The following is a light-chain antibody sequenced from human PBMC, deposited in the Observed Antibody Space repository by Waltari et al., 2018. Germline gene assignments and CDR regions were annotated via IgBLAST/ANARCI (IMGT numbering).Light chain of an antibody. Sequence: SFVLTQPPSVSVAPGQTASISCAETNIESKTVHWYQQKPGQAPVLVVYNDNDRPSGIPEGFSGANAGNTATLTIPRVEGGDEGAYFCQVWDTSSAHVVFGGGTKLTVL. CDR3: QVWDTSSAHVV. V-gene: IGLV3-21*02. CDR1: NIESKT. CDR2: NDN. J-gene: IGLJ3*02.